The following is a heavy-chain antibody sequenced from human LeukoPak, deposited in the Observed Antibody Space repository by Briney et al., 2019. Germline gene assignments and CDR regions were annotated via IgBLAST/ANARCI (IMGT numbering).Heavy chain of an antibody. CDR3: ASKSTAWTIDY. V-gene: IGHV4-39*01. D-gene: IGHD3/OR15-3a*01. CDR2: MYYSGST. Sequence: SETLSLTCTVSGGSISSNSYYWGWIRQTPGKGLEWIGTMYYSGSTNYNPSLKSRVTLSIDTPKNQFSLRLSSVTAADTAVYYCASKSTAWTIDYWGQGTLVTVSS. CDR1: GGSISSNSYY. J-gene: IGHJ4*02.